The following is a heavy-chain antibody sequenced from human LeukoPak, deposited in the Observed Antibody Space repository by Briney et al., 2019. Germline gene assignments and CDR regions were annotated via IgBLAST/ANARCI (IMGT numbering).Heavy chain of an antibody. V-gene: IGHV4-59*01. Sequence: SETLSLTCTVSGGSISTYYWSWIRQPPGKGLEWIGYVYYTGSTSYNPSLQSRVTMSLDTSKNQFSLELNSVTPADTAVYYCAIGHLYDSSGYYYLGYWGQGTLVTVSS. CDR2: VYYTGST. CDR3: AIGHLYDSSGYYYLGY. CDR1: GGSISTYY. D-gene: IGHD3-22*01. J-gene: IGHJ4*02.